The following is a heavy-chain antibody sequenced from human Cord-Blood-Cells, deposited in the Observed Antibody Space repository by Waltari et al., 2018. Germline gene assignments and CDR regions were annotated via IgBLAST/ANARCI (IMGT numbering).Heavy chain of an antibody. J-gene: IGHJ4*02. CDR1: GFTFSSYG. Sequence: QVQLVESGGGVVQRGRSLTLSCAASGFTFSSYGMPWVRQAPGKGLEWVAVISYDGSNKYYADSVKGRFTISRDNSKNTLYLQMNSLRAEDTAVYYCAKDAQGAFDYWGQGTLVTVSS. CDR3: AKDAQGAFDY. CDR2: ISYDGSNK. V-gene: IGHV3-30*18.